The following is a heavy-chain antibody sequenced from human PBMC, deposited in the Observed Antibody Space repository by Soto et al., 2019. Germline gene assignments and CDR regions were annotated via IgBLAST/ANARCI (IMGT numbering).Heavy chain of an antibody. V-gene: IGHV4-31*03. J-gene: IGHJ5*02. CDR1: GGSISSGGYY. Sequence: SETLSLTCTVSGGSISSGGYYWSWIRQHPGKGLEWIGYIYYSGSTYYNPSLKSRVTISVDTTKNQFSLKLSSVNYGDTAVYYWARTMIVGGFDPWGQGTLVTVSS. D-gene: IGHD3-22*01. CDR3: ARTMIVGGFDP. CDR2: IYYSGST.